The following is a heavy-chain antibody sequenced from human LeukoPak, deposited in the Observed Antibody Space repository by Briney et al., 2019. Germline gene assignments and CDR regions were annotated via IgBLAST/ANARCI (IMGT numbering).Heavy chain of an antibody. CDR2: ISYDGSNK. D-gene: IGHD3-10*01. CDR1: GFTFSSYA. Sequence: GGSLRLSCAASGFTFSSYAMHWVRQAPGKGLEWVAVISYDGSNKYYADSVKGRFTISRDNSKNTPYLQMDSLRAEDTAVYYCARALPRILLWFASGMDVWGQGTTVTVSS. CDR3: ARALPRILLWFASGMDV. V-gene: IGHV3-30-3*01. J-gene: IGHJ6*02.